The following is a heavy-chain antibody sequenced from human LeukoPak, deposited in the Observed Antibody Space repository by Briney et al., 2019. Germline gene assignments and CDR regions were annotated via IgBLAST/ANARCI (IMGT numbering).Heavy chain of an antibody. J-gene: IGHJ6*03. CDR3: ARDKDSGSYWDYYYYYMDV. Sequence: ASVKVSCKASGYTFTGYYMHWVRQAPGQGLEWMGWINPNSGGTNYAQKFQGRVTMTRDTSISTAYMELSRLRSDDTAVYYCARDKDSGSYWDYYYYYMDVWGKGTTVTVSS. D-gene: IGHD1-26*01. CDR1: GYTFTGYY. V-gene: IGHV1-2*02. CDR2: INPNSGGT.